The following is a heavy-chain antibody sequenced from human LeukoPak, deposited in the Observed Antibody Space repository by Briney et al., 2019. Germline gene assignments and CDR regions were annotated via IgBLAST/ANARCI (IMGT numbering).Heavy chain of an antibody. J-gene: IGHJ3*02. V-gene: IGHV4-34*01. CDR2: INHSGST. CDR1: GGSISSYY. CDR3: ARGITMVRARGDAFDI. D-gene: IGHD3-10*01. Sequence: SETLSLTCTVSGGSISSYYWSWIRQPPGKGLEWIGEINHSGSTIYNPSLKSRVTISVDKSKNQFSLKLSSVTAADTAVYYCARGITMVRARGDAFDIWGQGTMVTVSS.